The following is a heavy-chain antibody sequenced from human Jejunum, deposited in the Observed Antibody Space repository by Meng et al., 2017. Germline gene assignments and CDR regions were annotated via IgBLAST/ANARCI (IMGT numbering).Heavy chain of an antibody. J-gene: IGHJ4*02. D-gene: IGHD3-22*01. CDR3: ARGHFDKYFDS. CDR1: GGTVNSGSYY. Sequence: QGQRQGPGPGMVSPSVTLSLTCPISGGTVNSGSYYWIWIRQLPGQGLEWIGYMYFSGSTNYNASLKSRVTISVDTSKKQFSLKLTSVTAADTAVYYCARGHFDKYFDSWGQGTLVTVSS. CDR2: MYFSGST. V-gene: IGHV4-61*01.